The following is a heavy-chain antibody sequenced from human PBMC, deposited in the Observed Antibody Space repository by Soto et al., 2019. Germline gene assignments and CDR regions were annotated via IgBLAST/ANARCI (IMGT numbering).Heavy chain of an antibody. Sequence: PGGSLRLSCAASGLSFSNAWMNWVRQAPGKGLEWVGQIRSKTDGGTIFCPAPVKDRFIISRDDSRNTLYLQMNSLKTEDTAVYYCTTAHPRGPDYWGQGTLVTVSS. CDR1: GLSFSNAW. CDR3: TTAHPRGPDY. J-gene: IGHJ4*02. V-gene: IGHV3-15*01. CDR2: IRSKTDGGTI. D-gene: IGHD5-12*01.